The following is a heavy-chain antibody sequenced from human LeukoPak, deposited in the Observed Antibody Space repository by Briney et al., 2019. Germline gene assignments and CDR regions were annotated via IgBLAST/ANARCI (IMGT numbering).Heavy chain of an antibody. V-gene: IGHV1-69*05. CDR3: ARGNMYYYDSSGSYRFDY. Sequence: SVKVSCKASGGTFSSYAISWVRQAPGPGLEWMGGIIPIFGTANYAQKFQGRVTITTDESTSTAYMELSSLGSEDTAVYYCARGNMYYYDSSGSYRFDYWGQGTLVTVSS. CDR2: IIPIFGTA. D-gene: IGHD3-22*01. CDR1: GGTFSSYA. J-gene: IGHJ4*02.